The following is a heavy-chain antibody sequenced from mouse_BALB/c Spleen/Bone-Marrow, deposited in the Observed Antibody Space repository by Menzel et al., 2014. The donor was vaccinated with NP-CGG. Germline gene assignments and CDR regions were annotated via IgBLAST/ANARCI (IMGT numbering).Heavy chain of an antibody. J-gene: IGHJ3*01. V-gene: IGHV2-9*02. D-gene: IGHD2-4*01. CDR3: AREGSTMITTPFAY. CDR2: IWAGGST. CDR1: GFSLTSYG. Sequence: VQLVESGPGLVSPSQSLSITCTASGFSLTSYGVHWVRQPPGKGLEWLGVIWAGGSTNYNSALMSRLSISKDNSKSXVFLKMNSLQTDDTAMYYCAREGSTMITTPFAYWGQGTLVTVSA.